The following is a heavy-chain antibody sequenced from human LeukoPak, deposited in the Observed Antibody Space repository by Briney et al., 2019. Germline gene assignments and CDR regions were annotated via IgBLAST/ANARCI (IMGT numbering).Heavy chain of an antibody. CDR3: AKGRVSITSSSDY. CDR2: ISGSGGSA. V-gene: IGHV3-23*01. Sequence: PGGSLRLSCAASGFTFSSYAMSWVRQAPGKGLEWVSTISGSGGSAYYADSVKGRLTISRDNSKNTLYLQMNSLRAEDTAVYYCAKGRVSITSSSDYWGQGTLVTVSS. J-gene: IGHJ4*02. CDR1: GFTFSSYA. D-gene: IGHD2-2*01.